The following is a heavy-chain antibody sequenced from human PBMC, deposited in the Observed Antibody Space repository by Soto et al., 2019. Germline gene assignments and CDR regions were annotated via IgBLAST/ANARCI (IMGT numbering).Heavy chain of an antibody. Sequence: VKVSCKASGYTFTSYGISWVRQAPGQGLEWMGWISAYNGNTNYAQKLQGRVTMTTDTSTSTAYMELRSLRSDDTAVYYCARDRYYDSSGQTDYWGQGTLVTVSS. V-gene: IGHV1-18*04. CDR3: ARDRYYDSSGQTDY. J-gene: IGHJ4*02. CDR2: ISAYNGNT. D-gene: IGHD3-22*01. CDR1: GYTFTSYG.